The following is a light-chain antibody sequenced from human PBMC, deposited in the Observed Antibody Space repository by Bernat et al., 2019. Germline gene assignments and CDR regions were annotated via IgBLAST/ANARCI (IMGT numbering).Light chain of an antibody. CDR3: NSNAGSNNVL. CDR1: SSDVGGYNY. Sequence: QSALTQPPSASGSPGQSVTISCTGTSSDVGGYNYVSWFQQYPGKAPKLIIYEVTRRPSGVPDRFSGSKSGSTASLTVSGLQPEDEADYYCNSNAGSNNVLFGRGTKLTVL. V-gene: IGLV2-8*01. CDR2: EVT. J-gene: IGLJ2*01.